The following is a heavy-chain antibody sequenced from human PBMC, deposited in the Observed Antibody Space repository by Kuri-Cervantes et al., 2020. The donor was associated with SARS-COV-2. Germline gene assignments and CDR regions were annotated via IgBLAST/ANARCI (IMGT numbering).Heavy chain of an antibody. CDR1: GYTFTNND. J-gene: IGHJ3*02. CDR3: ARDISDWNPDGFDI. V-gene: IGHV1-8*02. Sequence: ASVKVSCKASGYTFTNNDVNWLRQASGQGLEWMGWMNPDTGNAGYAQKFQGRVTMTRITSISTAYMELSSLRFEDAAVYYCARDISDWNPDGFDIWGQGTMVTVSS. D-gene: IGHD1-1*01. CDR2: MNPDTGNA.